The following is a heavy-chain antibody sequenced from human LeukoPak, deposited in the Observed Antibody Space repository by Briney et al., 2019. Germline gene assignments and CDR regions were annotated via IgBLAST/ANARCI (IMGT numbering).Heavy chain of an antibody. D-gene: IGHD3-10*01. V-gene: IGHV3-30*04. Sequence: GGSLRLSCAASGFTFSSYAMHWVRQAPGKGLEWVAVISYDGSNKYYADSVKGRFTISRDNSKNTLYLQMNSLRAEDTAVYYCARDFLYGSGSYSFNWFDPWGQGTLATVSS. CDR2: ISYDGSNK. J-gene: IGHJ5*02. CDR3: ARDFLYGSGSYSFNWFDP. CDR1: GFTFSSYA.